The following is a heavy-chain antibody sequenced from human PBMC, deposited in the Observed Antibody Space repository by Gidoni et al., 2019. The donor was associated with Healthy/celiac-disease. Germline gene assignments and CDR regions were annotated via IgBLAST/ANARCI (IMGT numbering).Heavy chain of an antibody. J-gene: IGHJ5*02. V-gene: IGHV3-23*04. D-gene: IGHD3-22*01. Sequence: EVQLVESGGGLVQPGGSLRLSCAASGFTFRSYDLRWVRKAPGKGLEWVSAISGSGGSTYYADSVKGRFTISRDNSKNTLYLQMNSLRAEDTAVYYCAKVGVGLRYYYDSSGFDPWGQGTLVTVSS. CDR2: ISGSGGST. CDR1: GFTFRSYD. CDR3: AKVGVGLRYYYDSSGFDP.